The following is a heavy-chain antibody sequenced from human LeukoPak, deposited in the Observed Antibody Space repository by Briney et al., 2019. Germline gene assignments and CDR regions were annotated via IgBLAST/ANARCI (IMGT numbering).Heavy chain of an antibody. V-gene: IGHV3-66*01. Sequence: GGSLRLSCAASEFTVSSNYMSWVRQAPGKGLEWVSVIYSGGSTYYADSVKGRFTISRDNSKNTLYLQMNSLRAEDTAVYYCSGYSYGYTLDEAYWGQGTLVTVSS. CDR1: EFTVSSNY. D-gene: IGHD5-18*01. CDR2: IYSGGST. CDR3: SGYSYGYTLDEAY. J-gene: IGHJ4*02.